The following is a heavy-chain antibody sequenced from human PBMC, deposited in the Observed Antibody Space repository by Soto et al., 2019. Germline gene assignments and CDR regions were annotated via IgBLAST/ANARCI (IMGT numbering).Heavy chain of an antibody. CDR2: INPSGGST. CDR3: ARDGAYASVYFGYLDY. Sequence: ASVKVSCKASGYTFTSYYMHWVRQAPGQGLERMGIINPSGGSTSYAQKFQGRGTMTRDKSTSTVYMELSSLRSEDTAVYYCARDGAYASVYFGYLDYWGQGTLVTVSS. J-gene: IGHJ4*02. V-gene: IGHV1-46*01. CDR1: GYTFTSYY. D-gene: IGHD3-22*01.